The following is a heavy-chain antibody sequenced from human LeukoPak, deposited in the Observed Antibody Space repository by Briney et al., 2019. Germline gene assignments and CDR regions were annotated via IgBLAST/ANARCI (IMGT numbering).Heavy chain of an antibody. Sequence: PGGSLRLSCVASEFSFSSSWMSWVRQAPGKGLEWVANMNQDGTTKNYVDSVKGRFTISRDNAKNSLYLHMNSLRTEGTAVYYCARDRGYSAFDYWGQGTLVTVSS. D-gene: IGHD1-1*01. CDR1: EFSFSSSW. CDR2: MNQDGTTK. V-gene: IGHV3-7*01. J-gene: IGHJ4*02. CDR3: ARDRGYSAFDY.